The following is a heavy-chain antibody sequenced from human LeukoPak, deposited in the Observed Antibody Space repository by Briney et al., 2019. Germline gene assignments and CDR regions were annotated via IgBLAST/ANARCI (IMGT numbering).Heavy chain of an antibody. CDR3: ARDGWYYGDPL. D-gene: IGHD4-17*01. J-gene: IGHJ4*02. CDR2: ISSSGFTM. CDR1: GFTFSSYS. V-gene: IGHV3-48*04. Sequence: GGSLRLSCAASGFTFSSYSMNWVRQAPGKGLEWVSYISSSGFTMYYADSVKGRFTISRDNAKNSLYLEMSSLRAEDTAVYYCARDGWYYGDPLWGQGTLVTVSS.